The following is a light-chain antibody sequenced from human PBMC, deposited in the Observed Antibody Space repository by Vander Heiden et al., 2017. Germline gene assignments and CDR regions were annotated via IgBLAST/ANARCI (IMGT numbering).Light chain of an antibody. Sequence: DSQFTQSPSFLSASVGDRVTITCRASQGISSYLAWYQQKPGKAPKLLIYAASTLQSGVPSRFSGSGSGTEFTLTISSLQPEDFATYYCQQLNSYPLTFGQGTRMEIK. V-gene: IGKV1-9*01. CDR1: QGISSY. CDR3: QQLNSYPLT. CDR2: AAS. J-gene: IGKJ5*01.